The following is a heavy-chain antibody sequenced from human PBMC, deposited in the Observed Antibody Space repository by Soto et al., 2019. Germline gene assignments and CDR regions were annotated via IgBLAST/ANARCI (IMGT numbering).Heavy chain of an antibody. V-gene: IGHV3-23*01. J-gene: IGHJ6*02. CDR2: ISDSGGNT. D-gene: IGHD2-2*01. CDR3: AQLSCPGISCPSYYYGMEV. CDR1: GFTFSNYA. Sequence: EVQLLESGGGLVQLGGSLRLSCVASGFTFSNYAMSWVRQVPGKGLESVSAISDSGGNTYYTDSVKGRFTISRDNSKDRMYLQMNSLRAVDTALYYCAQLSCPGISCPSYYYGMEVWGPGTTVTVSS.